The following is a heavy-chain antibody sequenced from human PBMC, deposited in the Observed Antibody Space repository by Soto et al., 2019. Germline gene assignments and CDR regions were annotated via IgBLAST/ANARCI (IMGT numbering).Heavy chain of an antibody. Sequence: PGGSLRLSCTASGFTFSSYAMSWVRQAPGKGLEWVSAISGSGGSTYYADSVKGRFTITKDTSKNQVVLTMTNMDPVDTATYYCALRRGYCSGGSCYSIWFDPWGQGTLVTVSS. D-gene: IGHD2-15*01. V-gene: IGHV3-23*01. CDR2: ISGSGGST. CDR3: ALRRGYCSGGSCYSIWFDP. CDR1: GFTFSSYA. J-gene: IGHJ5*02.